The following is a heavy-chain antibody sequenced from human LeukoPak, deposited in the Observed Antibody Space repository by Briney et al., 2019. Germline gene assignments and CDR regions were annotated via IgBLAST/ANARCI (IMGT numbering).Heavy chain of an antibody. V-gene: IGHV3-66*01. CDR1: GFTVSSNY. Sequence: PGGSLRLSCAASGFTVSSNYMSWVRQAPGKGLEWVSVIYSGGSTYYADSVKGRFTISRDNSKNTLYLQMNSLRAEDTAVYYCARDPYNWNGYYYGMDVWGQGTTVTVSS. J-gene: IGHJ6*02. D-gene: IGHD1-1*01. CDR2: IYSGGST. CDR3: ARDPYNWNGYYYGMDV.